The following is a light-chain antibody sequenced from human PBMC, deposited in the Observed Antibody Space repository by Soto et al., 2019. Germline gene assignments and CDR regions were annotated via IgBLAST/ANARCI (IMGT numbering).Light chain of an antibody. CDR1: SSDVGFYDY. J-gene: IGLJ2*01. Sequence: QSALTQPASVSGSPGQSITLSCTGTSSDVGFYDYVSWYQQHPGKAPKVMIYEVSNRPSGVSNRFSASKSGNTASLTISGLQAEDEADYYCSSYTRSGTVVFGGGTKLTVL. CDR3: SSYTRSGTVV. V-gene: IGLV2-14*03. CDR2: EVS.